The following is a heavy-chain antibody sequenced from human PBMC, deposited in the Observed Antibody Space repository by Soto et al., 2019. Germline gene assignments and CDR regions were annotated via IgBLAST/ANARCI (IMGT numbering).Heavy chain of an antibody. V-gene: IGHV3-33*01. J-gene: IGHJ5*02. CDR1: GFTFRRYG. CDR3: ARPVVQDPYSGFDP. CDR2: IWYDGSNK. Sequence: QVQRVESGGGVVPPGRSLILSCAASGFTFRRYGMHWVRQAPGKGLEWVAVIWYDGSNKYYADSVKGRFTISRDNCKNRLDLQMNSLRAEDTAVYYCARPVVQDPYSGFDPWGQGTMVTVSS. D-gene: IGHD2-2*01.